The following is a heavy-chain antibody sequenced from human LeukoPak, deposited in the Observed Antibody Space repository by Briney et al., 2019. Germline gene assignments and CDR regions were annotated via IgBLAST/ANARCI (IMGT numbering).Heavy chain of an antibody. D-gene: IGHD5-24*01. V-gene: IGHV4-39*01. Sequence: PSETLSLTCTVSGGSISSSSYYWGWIRQPPGKGLEWIGSIYYSGSTYYNPSLKSRVTISVDTSKNQCSLKLSSVTAADTAVYYCARGDGYARGWGQGTLVTVSS. CDR2: IYYSGST. J-gene: IGHJ4*02. CDR3: ARGDGYARG. CDR1: GGSISSSSYY.